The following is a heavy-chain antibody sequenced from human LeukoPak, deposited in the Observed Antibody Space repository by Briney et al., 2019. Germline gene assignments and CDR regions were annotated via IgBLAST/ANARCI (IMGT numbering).Heavy chain of an antibody. CDR1: GYTFTSYG. Sequence: GASVKVSCKASGYTFTSYGISWVRQAPGQGLEWMGRIIPILGIANYAQKFQGRVTITADKSTSTAYMELSSLRSEDTAVYYCARGPDYSNYLNWFDPWGQGTLVTVPS. D-gene: IGHD4-11*01. CDR3: ARGPDYSNYLNWFDP. CDR2: IIPILGIA. J-gene: IGHJ5*02. V-gene: IGHV1-69*04.